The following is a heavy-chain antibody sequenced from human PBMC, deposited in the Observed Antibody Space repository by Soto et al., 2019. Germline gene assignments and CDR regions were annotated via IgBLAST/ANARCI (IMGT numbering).Heavy chain of an antibody. CDR3: ATGGPAGDFDN. V-gene: IGHV1-24*01. Sequence: ASVKVSCKVSGYSLNELSIHWVRQAPGKGPEWMGGFDPEDGEIVYAQKFQGRVTMTEDTSTDTANMDLSSLRSEDTAVYYCATGGPAGDFDNWGQGTLVTVSS. J-gene: IGHJ4*02. CDR1: GYSLNELS. D-gene: IGHD3-10*01. CDR2: FDPEDGEI.